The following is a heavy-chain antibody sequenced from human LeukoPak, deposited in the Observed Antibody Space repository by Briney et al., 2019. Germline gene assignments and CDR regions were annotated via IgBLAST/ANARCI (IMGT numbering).Heavy chain of an antibody. Sequence: ASVKVSCEASGYTFTSYDVNWVRQATGQGLEWMGWVNPNSGHTGYAQKFQGRVTLTTNTSVSTAYMELSSLRSEDTAIYYCARGAPGSYCSGGSCPYFDYWGQGTLVSVSS. CDR1: GYTFTSYD. V-gene: IGHV1-8*01. J-gene: IGHJ4*02. CDR3: ARGAPGSYCSGGSCPYFDY. CDR2: VNPNSGHT. D-gene: IGHD2-15*01.